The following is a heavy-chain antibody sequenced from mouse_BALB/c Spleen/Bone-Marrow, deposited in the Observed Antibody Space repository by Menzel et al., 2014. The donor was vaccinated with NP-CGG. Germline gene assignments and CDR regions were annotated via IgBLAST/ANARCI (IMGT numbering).Heavy chain of an antibody. CDR2: IDPSDSET. Sequence: VKLQESGAELVRPGASVKLSCKASGYTFTGYWMNWVKQRPGQGLEWIGMIDPSDSETHYNQMFKDKATLSVDKSSSTAYMQLSSLTSDDSAVYYCAGKYGKGGDYWGQGTTLTVSS. D-gene: IGHD2-10*02. CDR1: GYTFTGYW. CDR3: AGKYGKGGDY. V-gene: IGHV1-61*01. J-gene: IGHJ2*01.